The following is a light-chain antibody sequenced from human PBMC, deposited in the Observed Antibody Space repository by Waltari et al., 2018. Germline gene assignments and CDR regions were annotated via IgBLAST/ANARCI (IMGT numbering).Light chain of an antibody. V-gene: IGLV3-25*03. Sequence: SFELTQPPSLSVSPGQTARITCSGDALSKQYAHWHQQRPGLAPVLVIYKDSERPSGIPELFSGSSSGTTVTLTLSGVQAEDEADYYCQSADSSGSVVFGGGTKLTVL. CDR3: QSADSSGSVV. J-gene: IGLJ2*01. CDR2: KDS. CDR1: ALSKQY.